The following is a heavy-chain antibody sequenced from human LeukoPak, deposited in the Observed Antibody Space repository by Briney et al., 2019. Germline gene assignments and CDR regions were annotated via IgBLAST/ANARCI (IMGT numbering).Heavy chain of an antibody. Sequence: PSETLSLTCAVSGGSISSGGYSWSWIRQPPGKGLEWIGYIYHSGSTYYNPSLKSRVTISVDRSKNQFSLKLSSVTAADTAVYYCARGNDYVWGSYRRPFYNGFAPWGQGTLVTVSS. CDR1: GGSISSGGYS. CDR3: ARGNDYVWGSYRRPFYNGFAP. V-gene: IGHV4-30-2*01. CDR2: IYHSGST. J-gene: IGHJ5*02. D-gene: IGHD3-16*02.